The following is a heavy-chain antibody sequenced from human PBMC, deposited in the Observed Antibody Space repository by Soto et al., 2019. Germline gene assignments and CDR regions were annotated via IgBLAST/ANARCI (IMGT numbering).Heavy chain of an antibody. Sequence: EVQLLESGGGLVQPGGSLRLSCAASGFTFSSYAMSWVRQAPGKGLEWVSAISGSGGSTYYADSVKGRFTISRDNSKNTLYLQMNSLRAEDTAVYYCAKVGYCSGGSCRCAPFDYWGQGTLVTVSS. CDR2: ISGSGGST. CDR3: AKVGYCSGGSCRCAPFDY. J-gene: IGHJ4*02. V-gene: IGHV3-23*01. D-gene: IGHD2-15*01. CDR1: GFTFSSYA.